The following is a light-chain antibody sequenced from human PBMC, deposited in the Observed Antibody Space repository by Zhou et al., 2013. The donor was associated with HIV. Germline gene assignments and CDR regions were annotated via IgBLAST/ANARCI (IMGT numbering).Light chain of an antibody. CDR2: GAI. Sequence: EIVMTQSPATLSVSPGERATLSCRASQSVADYLAWYQQKPGQAPRLLIYGAITRATGIPARFSGSRSGTEFTLTISSMQSEDSAVYYCQQYHARPPALTFGGGSKVEIK. J-gene: IGKJ4*01. CDR3: QQYHARPPALT. CDR1: QSVADY. V-gene: IGKV3-15*01.